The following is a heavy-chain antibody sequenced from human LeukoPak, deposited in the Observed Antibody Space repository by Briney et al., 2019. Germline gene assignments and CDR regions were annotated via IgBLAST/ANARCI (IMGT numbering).Heavy chain of an antibody. Sequence: GGSLRLSCAASGFTFSDYYMSWIRQAPGKGLEWVSYISSSGSTIYYADSVKGRFTISRDNSKNTLYLQMNSLRAEDTAVYYCARDPPPGRNYFNYWGQGTLVTVSS. J-gene: IGHJ4*02. CDR1: GFTFSDYY. CDR3: ARDPPPGRNYFNY. CDR2: ISSSGSTI. V-gene: IGHV3-11*01.